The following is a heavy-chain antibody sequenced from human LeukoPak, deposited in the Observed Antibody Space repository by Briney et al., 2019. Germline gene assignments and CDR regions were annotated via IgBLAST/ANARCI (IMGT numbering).Heavy chain of an antibody. Sequence: TGRSLRLSCAASGFTFDEYAMHWVRQPPGKGLEWVAGISWNTYDTGYAYSVKGRFTISRDNAKNSLSLQMNSLRDEDMALYYCAKGVGTSYHYHMDAWGKGTTVIVSS. D-gene: IGHD1-26*01. J-gene: IGHJ6*03. V-gene: IGHV3-9*03. CDR1: GFTFDEYA. CDR3: AKGVGTSYHYHMDA. CDR2: ISWNTYDT.